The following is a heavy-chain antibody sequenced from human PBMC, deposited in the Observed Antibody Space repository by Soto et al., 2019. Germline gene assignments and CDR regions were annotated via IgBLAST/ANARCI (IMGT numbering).Heavy chain of an antibody. Sequence: QVQLVQSGTEVKKPGASVKVSCKASGYSFTHYVIHWVRQAPGQRLEWMGWIGAGDGKTYYSQNFQGRVTITKDTSASKAYMELSSLISEDTAVYYCVRDYAADSGVHLDVWGQGTLVTVSS. D-gene: IGHD3-22*01. CDR3: VRDYAADSGVHLDV. J-gene: IGHJ4*02. V-gene: IGHV1-3*01. CDR2: IGAGDGKT. CDR1: GYSFTHYV.